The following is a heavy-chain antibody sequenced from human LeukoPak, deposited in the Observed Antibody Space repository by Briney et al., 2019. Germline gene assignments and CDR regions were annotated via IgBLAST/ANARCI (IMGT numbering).Heavy chain of an antibody. Sequence: SETLSLTCTVSGYSISGGYYWGWIRQPPGKGLEWIGIIYHSGSTYYNPSLKSRVTISLDTSKNQFSLRLSSVTAADTAVYYCARYRRRITIFGVVGPIDYWGQGTLVTVSS. J-gene: IGHJ4*02. D-gene: IGHD3-3*01. V-gene: IGHV4-38-2*02. CDR1: GYSISGGYY. CDR2: IYHSGST. CDR3: ARYRRRITIFGVVGPIDY.